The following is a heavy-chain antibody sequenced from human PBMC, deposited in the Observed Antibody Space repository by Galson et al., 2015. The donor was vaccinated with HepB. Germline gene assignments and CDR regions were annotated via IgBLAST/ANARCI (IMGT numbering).Heavy chain of an antibody. V-gene: IGHV5-10-1*01. J-gene: IGHJ4*02. CDR3: ARLNLDPYYYGSGSYYPDY. Sequence: QSGAEVKKPGESLRISCKGSGYSFTSYWISWVRQMPGKGLEWMGRIDPSDSYTNYSPSFQGHVTISADKSISTAYLQWSSLKASDTAMYYCARLNLDPYYYGSGSYYPDYWGQGTLVTVSS. CDR1: GYSFTSYW. CDR2: IDPSDSYT. D-gene: IGHD3-10*01.